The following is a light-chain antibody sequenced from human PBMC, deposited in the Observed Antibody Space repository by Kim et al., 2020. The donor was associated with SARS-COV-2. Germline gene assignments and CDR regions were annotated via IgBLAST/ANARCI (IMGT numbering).Light chain of an antibody. J-gene: IGLJ3*02. Sequence: KTVASSCCRSSGSIASNYVQWDQQRPGSAPTTVIYEDKQRPSGVPDRFSGSIDSSSNSASLTISGLKTEDEADYYCQSYDSSDHGVFGGGTQLTVL. CDR3: QSYDSSDHGV. CDR2: EDK. V-gene: IGLV6-57*03. CDR1: SGSIASNY.